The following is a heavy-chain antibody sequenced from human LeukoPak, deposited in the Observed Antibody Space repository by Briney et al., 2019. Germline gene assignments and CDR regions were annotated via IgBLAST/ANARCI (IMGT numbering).Heavy chain of an antibody. V-gene: IGHV3-30*02. CDR3: AKDFGGSGSYFDYFDY. CDR1: GFTFSSYG. J-gene: IGHJ4*02. D-gene: IGHD3-10*01. CDR2: IRYDGSNK. Sequence: TGGSLRLSCAASGFTFSSYGMHWVRQAPGKGLEWVAFIRYDGSNKYYADSVKGRFTISRDNSKNTLYLQMNSLRAEDTAVYYCAKDFGGSGSYFDYFDYWGQGTLVTVSS.